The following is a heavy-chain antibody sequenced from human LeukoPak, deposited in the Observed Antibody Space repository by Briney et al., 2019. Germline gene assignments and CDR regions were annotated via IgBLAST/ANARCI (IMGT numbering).Heavy chain of an antibody. Sequence: GGSLRLSCAASGFTVSSNYMSWVRQAPGKGLEWVSFISSSSSYIHYADSVKGRFTISRDNAKNSLYLQMNSLRAEDTAVYYCARDGGGYRFYNWFDPWGQGTLVTVSS. D-gene: IGHD5-12*01. J-gene: IGHJ5*02. CDR1: GFTVSSNY. CDR3: ARDGGGYRFYNWFDP. V-gene: IGHV3-21*01. CDR2: ISSSSSYI.